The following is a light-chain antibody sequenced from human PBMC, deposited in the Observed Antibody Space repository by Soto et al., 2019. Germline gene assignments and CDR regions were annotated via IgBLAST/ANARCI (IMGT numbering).Light chain of an antibody. CDR3: QQYGSSPIT. J-gene: IGKJ5*01. CDR2: GAS. V-gene: IGKV3-20*01. CDR1: QRVRSSS. Sequence: ETVLTQSPATLSVSPGERATLSCRASQRVRSSSLALYQQKPGQAPRLLIYGASSRASDISDRFSGSGSGTDFTLTISRLAPEDFAVYYCQQYGSSPITFGQGTRLEI.